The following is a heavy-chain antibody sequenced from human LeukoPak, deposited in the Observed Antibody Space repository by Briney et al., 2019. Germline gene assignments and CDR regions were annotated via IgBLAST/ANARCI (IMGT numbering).Heavy chain of an antibody. CDR3: ARSPLGASSGLNWFDP. CDR2: IIPIFGTA. D-gene: IGHD3-22*01. Sequence: SVKVSCKASGGTFSSYAISWVRQAPGQGLEWMGRIIPIFGTANYAQKFQGRVTITTDESTGTAYMELSSLRSEDTAVYYCARSPLGASSGLNWFDPWGQGTLVTVSS. J-gene: IGHJ5*02. CDR1: GGTFSSYA. V-gene: IGHV1-69*05.